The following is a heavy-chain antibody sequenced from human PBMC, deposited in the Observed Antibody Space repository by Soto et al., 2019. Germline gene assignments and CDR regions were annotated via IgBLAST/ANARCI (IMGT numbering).Heavy chain of an antibody. CDR3: AGVGENGLRRLSAWLSHLDAAREV. Sequence: PVASVTLSCAASGFTFSSYSMNWVRQAPGKGLEWVSSISSSSSYIYYADSVKGRFTISRDNAKNSLYLQMNSLRAEDTAVYYCAGVGENGLRRLSAWLSHLDAAREVWGQGNMVT. D-gene: IGHD3-3*01. CDR2: ISSSSSYI. J-gene: IGHJ3*01. CDR1: GFTFSSYS. V-gene: IGHV3-21*01.